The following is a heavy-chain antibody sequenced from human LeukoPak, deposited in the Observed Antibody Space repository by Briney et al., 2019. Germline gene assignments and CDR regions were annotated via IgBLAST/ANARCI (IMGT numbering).Heavy chain of an antibody. V-gene: IGHV3-30*18. Sequence: GGSLRLSCAASGFTFSSYAMSWVRQAPGRGLEWVAIFSYDGSDKYYADSVKGRFTISRDNSKSTLYLQMNSLRSEDTAVYYCAKTSREFRDSSGGYDYWGQGILVTVSS. CDR1: GFTFSSYA. CDR3: AKTSREFRDSSGGYDY. J-gene: IGHJ4*02. D-gene: IGHD3-22*01. CDR2: FSYDGSDK.